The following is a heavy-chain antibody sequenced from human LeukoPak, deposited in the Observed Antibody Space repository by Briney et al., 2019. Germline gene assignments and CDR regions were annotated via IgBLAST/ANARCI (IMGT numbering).Heavy chain of an antibody. Sequence: GGSLRLSCAASGFTLSSYWMHWVRQAPGKGLVWVSRIIRDGSSINYADSVKGRFTISRDDAKNTLYLQMNSLRAEDTAVYYCARDTITSSRFFDVWGRGTLVTASS. CDR3: ARDTITSSRFFDV. CDR1: GFTLSSYW. CDR2: IIRDGSSI. J-gene: IGHJ2*01. D-gene: IGHD3-16*01. V-gene: IGHV3-74*01.